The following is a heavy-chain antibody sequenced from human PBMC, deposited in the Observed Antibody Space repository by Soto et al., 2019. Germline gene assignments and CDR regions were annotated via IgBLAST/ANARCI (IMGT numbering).Heavy chain of an antibody. V-gene: IGHV4-30-4*01. CDR1: GGSVTSDEDY. D-gene: IGHD5-18*01. J-gene: IGHJ4*02. CDR2: ISNSGST. Sequence: SETLSLTCTVSGGSVTSDEDYWTWIRQSPGKGLEWIGYISNSGSTGYNPSHKTRLSMSVDRSKNQFTLRLTSVTAADTAVYFCATESGSTYGYFDHWGQGTQVTVSS. CDR3: ATESGSTYGYFDH.